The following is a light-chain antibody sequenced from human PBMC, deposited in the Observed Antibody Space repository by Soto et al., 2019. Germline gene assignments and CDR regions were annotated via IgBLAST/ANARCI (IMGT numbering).Light chain of an antibody. J-gene: IGLJ3*02. CDR1: SSDVGSYNL. V-gene: IGLV2-23*01. CDR2: EGS. Sequence: QSALTQPASVSGSPGQSITISCTGSSSDVGSYNLVSWHQQYPGKAPKLMIYEGSKRPSGVSNRFSGSKSGNTASLTISRLQAEDEADYYCCSYAGRSTLVFGGGTQLTVL. CDR3: CSYAGRSTLV.